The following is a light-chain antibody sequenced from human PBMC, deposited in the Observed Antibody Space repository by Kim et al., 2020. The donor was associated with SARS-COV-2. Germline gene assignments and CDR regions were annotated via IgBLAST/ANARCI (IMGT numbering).Light chain of an antibody. CDR2: LNSDGSH. J-gene: IGLJ2*01. CDR3: QTWGTGVV. V-gene: IGLV4-69*01. CDR1: SGHRNYA. Sequence: QLVLTQSPSASASLGASVKLTCTLSSGHRNYAIAWHQQQPEKGPRYLMNLNSDGSHEKGDGIPDRFSGSSSGAERYLIISSLQSEDEADYYCQTWGTGVVFGGGTQLTAL.